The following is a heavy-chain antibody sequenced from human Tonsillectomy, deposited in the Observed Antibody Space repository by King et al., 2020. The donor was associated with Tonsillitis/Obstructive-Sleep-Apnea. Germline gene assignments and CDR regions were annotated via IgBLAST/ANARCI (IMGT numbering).Heavy chain of an antibody. CDR2: ISSGSTYI. Sequence: VQLVESGGGLVKSGGSLRLSCVAPGFNFRSSSMNWVRQAPGKGLEWSSSISSGSTYIYSADSAQGRFSISRDNAKNSLYLQMNSLRVEDTAVYYCARDTYGDYASGAFDVWGHGTMVAVSS. CDR1: GFNFRSSS. D-gene: IGHD4-17*01. V-gene: IGHV3-21*01. J-gene: IGHJ3*01. CDR3: ARDTYGDYASGAFDV.